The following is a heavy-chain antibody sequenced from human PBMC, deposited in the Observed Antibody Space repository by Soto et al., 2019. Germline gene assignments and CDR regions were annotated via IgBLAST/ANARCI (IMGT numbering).Heavy chain of an antibody. CDR1: GGTFSSYA. J-gene: IGHJ5*02. CDR3: ARDRPSIAAAGTHNWFDP. Sequence: QVQLVQSGAEVKKPGSSVKVSCKASGGTFSSYAISWVRQAPGQGLEWMGGIIPIFGTANYEQKFQGRVTITADESTSTAYMELSSLRSEDTAVYYCARDRPSIAAAGTHNWFDPWGQGTLVTVSS. V-gene: IGHV1-69*01. CDR2: IIPIFGTA. D-gene: IGHD6-13*01.